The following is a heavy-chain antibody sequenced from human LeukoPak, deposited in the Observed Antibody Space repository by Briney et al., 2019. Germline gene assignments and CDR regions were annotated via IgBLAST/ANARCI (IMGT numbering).Heavy chain of an antibody. Sequence: GGSLRLSCAASGFTFSSYAMSWVRQAPGKGLEWVSVISGSGGSTYYADSVKGRFTISRDNSKNTLYLQMNSLRAEDTAVYYCAKDSPGWEQQLIPVDYWGQGTLVTVSS. V-gene: IGHV3-23*01. D-gene: IGHD6-13*01. CDR3: AKDSPGWEQQLIPVDY. J-gene: IGHJ4*02. CDR1: GFTFSSYA. CDR2: ISGSGGST.